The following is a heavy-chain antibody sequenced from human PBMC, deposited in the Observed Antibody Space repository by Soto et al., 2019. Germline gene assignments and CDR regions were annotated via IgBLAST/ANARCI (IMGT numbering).Heavy chain of an antibody. CDR2: INHSGST. J-gene: IGHJ5*02. D-gene: IGHD3-10*01. Sequence: PSETLSLTCAVYGGSFSGYYWSWIRQPPGKGLEWIGGINHSGSTNYNPSLKSRVTISVDTSKNQFALKLSSVTAAGTAVYYCERGQLITMVRGVPPGWFDPCGQATLVPVSS. CDR1: GGSFSGYY. V-gene: IGHV4-34*01. CDR3: ERGQLITMVRGVPPGWFDP.